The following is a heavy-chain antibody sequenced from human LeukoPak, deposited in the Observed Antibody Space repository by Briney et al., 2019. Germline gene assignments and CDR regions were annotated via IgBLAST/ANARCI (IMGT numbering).Heavy chain of an antibody. J-gene: IGHJ6*04. CDR3: ARDSERTTCYNYFGLCG. Sequence: SETLSLTCSVSGASISSGDFYWTWIRPHPGKGLEWIGYIYYSGSTYYTPSLKSRVTISVDTSKNQFSLKLSSVTAADTAVYYCARDSERTTCYNYFGLCGWGKLITVTVSS. CDR1: GASISSGDFY. CDR2: IYYSGST. V-gene: IGHV4-31*03. D-gene: IGHD1-1*01.